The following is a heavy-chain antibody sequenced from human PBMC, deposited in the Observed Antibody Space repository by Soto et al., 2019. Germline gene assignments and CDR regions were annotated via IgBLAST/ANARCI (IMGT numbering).Heavy chain of an antibody. CDR1: GFTFSDYY. V-gene: IGHV3-11*01. J-gene: IGHJ6*02. CDR3: AREEVRGVTYYYYYGMDV. D-gene: IGHD3-10*01. Sequence: QVQLVESGGGLVKPGGSLRLSCVASGFTFSDYYMSWIRQAPGKGLEWVSYISSSGSTIYYADSVKGRFTISRDNAKNSLYLQMNSLRAEDTAVYYCAREEVRGVTYYYYYGMDVWGQGTTVTVSS. CDR2: ISSSGSTI.